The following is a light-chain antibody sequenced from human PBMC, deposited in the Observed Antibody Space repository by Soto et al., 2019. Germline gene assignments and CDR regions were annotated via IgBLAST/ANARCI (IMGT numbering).Light chain of an antibody. CDR2: AAS. CDR1: QGISSY. CDR3: QQLNSYPYT. V-gene: IGKV1-9*01. Sequence: IQLTKSPSSLSVSVGDRVTITCRASQGISSYLAWYQQKPGKAPKLLIYAASTLQGGVPSRFSGSGSGTDVTLTISSLQPEDFATYYCQQLNSYPYTFGQGTKLEIK. J-gene: IGKJ2*01.